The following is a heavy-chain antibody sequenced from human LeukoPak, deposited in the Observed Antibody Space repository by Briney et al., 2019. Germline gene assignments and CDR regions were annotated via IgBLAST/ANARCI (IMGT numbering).Heavy chain of an antibody. CDR3: AKDMTYSGSYGYFDY. D-gene: IGHD1-26*01. CDR1: GFPFSISA. Sequence: GGSLRLSCAASGFPFSISAMSWVRQAPGRGLEWVSAISGSSHMTYYADSVKGRLTISRDNSKNTVYLQMNSLRAEDTALYYCAKDMTYSGSYGYFDYWGQGTLVTVSS. CDR2: ISGSSHMT. J-gene: IGHJ4*02. V-gene: IGHV3-23*01.